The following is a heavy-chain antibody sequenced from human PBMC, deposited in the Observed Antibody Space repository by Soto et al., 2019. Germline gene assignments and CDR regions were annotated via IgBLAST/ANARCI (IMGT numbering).Heavy chain of an antibody. Sequence: QVQLVESGGGVVQPGRSLRLSCAASGFTFSSYAMHWVRRAPGKGLEWVEVISYDGSNKYYADSVKGRFTISRDNSKNTLYLQMNSLRLEDTAVYYCARPLWRDDYNWGYFDLWGRGTLVTVSS. CDR1: GFTFSSYA. CDR3: ARPLWRDDYNWGYFDL. D-gene: IGHD4-4*01. CDR2: ISYDGSNK. J-gene: IGHJ2*01. V-gene: IGHV3-30-3*01.